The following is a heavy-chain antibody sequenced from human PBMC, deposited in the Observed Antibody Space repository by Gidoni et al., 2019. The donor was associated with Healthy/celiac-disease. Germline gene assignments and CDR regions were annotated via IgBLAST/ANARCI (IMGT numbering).Heavy chain of an antibody. J-gene: IGHJ6*02. CDR2: INPNSGGT. V-gene: IGHV1-2*04. CDR3: ARDLPYCSGGSCYYYYGMDV. Sequence: QVQLVQSGAEVKKPGASVKVPCKASGYTFAGYYMHWVRQAPGQGLEWMGWINPNSGGTNYAQKFQGWVTMTRDTSISTAYMELSRLRSDDTAVYYCARDLPYCSGGSCYYYYGMDVWGQGTTVTVSS. D-gene: IGHD2-15*01. CDR1: GYTFAGYY.